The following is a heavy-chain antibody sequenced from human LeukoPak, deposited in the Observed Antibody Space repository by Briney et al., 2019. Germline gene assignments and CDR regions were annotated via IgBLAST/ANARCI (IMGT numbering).Heavy chain of an antibody. V-gene: IGHV3-30-3*01. CDR2: ISYDGNKK. CDR3: AREGHGGAIDY. D-gene: IGHD1-26*01. Sequence: GGSLRLSCAASGFAFSHFAMHWVRQAPGKGLEWVALISYDGNKKSYADSVKGRFTISRDTSKNTPFLQMNSLRTEDTALYYCAREGHGGAIDYWGQGTLVTVSS. J-gene: IGHJ4*02. CDR1: GFAFSHFA.